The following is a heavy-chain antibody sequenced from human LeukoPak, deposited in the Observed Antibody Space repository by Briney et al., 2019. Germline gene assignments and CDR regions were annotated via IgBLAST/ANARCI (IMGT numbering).Heavy chain of an antibody. CDR1: GFTFSIYA. CDR2: ITSRGEST. Sequence: GGSLRLSCAASGFTFSIYAMSWVRQAPGKGLQWVSSITSRGESTWYVDSVKGRFTISRDNSKNTLYLQMNSLRAEDTAVYYCARVRRYSSGWYGVYWGQGTLVTVSS. CDR3: ARVRRYSSGWYGVY. D-gene: IGHD6-19*01. V-gene: IGHV3-23*01. J-gene: IGHJ4*02.